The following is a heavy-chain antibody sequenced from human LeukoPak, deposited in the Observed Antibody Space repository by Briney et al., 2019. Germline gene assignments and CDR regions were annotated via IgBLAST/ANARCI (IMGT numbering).Heavy chain of an antibody. J-gene: IGHJ4*02. CDR3: ARVDCSGGSCYLRPFDY. CDR2: ISYDGSNK. D-gene: IGHD2-15*01. CDR1: GFTFSSYA. Sequence: GGSLRLSCAASGFTFSSYALHWVRQAPGKGLEWVAVISYDGSNKYYADSVRGRFTISRDNSKNTLYLQMNSLRVEDTAVYHCARVDCSGGSCYLRPFDYWGQGTLVTVSS. V-gene: IGHV3-30-3*01.